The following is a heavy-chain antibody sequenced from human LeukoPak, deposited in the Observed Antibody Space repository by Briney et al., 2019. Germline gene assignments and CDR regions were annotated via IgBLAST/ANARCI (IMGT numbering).Heavy chain of an antibody. CDR2: IYYSGNT. CDR3: ARVRRDGYNSPDY. D-gene: IGHD5-24*01. CDR1: GGSISSYY. Sequence: PSETLSLTCTVSGGSISSYYWTWIRQPPGKGLEWIGYIYYSGNTNYNPSLKSRVTISVDTSKNQFSLKRSSVTAADTAVYYCARVRRDGYNSPDYWGQGTLVTVSS. J-gene: IGHJ4*02. V-gene: IGHV4-59*01.